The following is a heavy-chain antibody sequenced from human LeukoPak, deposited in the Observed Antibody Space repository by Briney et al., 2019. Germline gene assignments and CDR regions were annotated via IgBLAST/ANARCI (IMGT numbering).Heavy chain of an antibody. CDR1: GGSISSYY. D-gene: IGHD3-10*01. Sequence: PSETLSLTSAVSGGSISSYYWSWIRQPPGKGLEWIGYIYYSGSTNYNPSLKSRVTISVDTSKNQFSLKLSSVTAADTAVYYCARDPGGIYGSGSFAFDYWGQGTLVTVSS. CDR3: ARDPGGIYGSGSFAFDY. CDR2: IYYSGST. J-gene: IGHJ4*02. V-gene: IGHV4-59*01.